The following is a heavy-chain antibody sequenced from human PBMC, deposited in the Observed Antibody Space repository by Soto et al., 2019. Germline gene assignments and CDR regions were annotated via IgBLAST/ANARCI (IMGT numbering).Heavy chain of an antibody. CDR3: ARYSGSPLGMDV. CDR2: ISSSSSYI. D-gene: IGHD1-26*01. V-gene: IGHV3-21*01. CDR1: GFTFSSYG. Sequence: TGGSLRRSCAASGFTFSSYGMNWVRQAPGKGLEWVSSISSSSSYIYYADSVKGRFTISRDNAKNSLYLQMNSLRAEDTAVYYCARYSGSPLGMDVWGQGTTVTVSS. J-gene: IGHJ6*02.